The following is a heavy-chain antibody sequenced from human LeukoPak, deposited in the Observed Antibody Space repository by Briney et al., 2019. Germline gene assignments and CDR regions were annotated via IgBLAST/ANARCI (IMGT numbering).Heavy chain of an antibody. CDR3: ATDGPDGYSSV. Sequence: AASVKVSCKVSGYTLTELSMHWVRQAPRKGLEWMGGFDPEDGETIYAQKFQGRVTMTEDTSTDTAYMELSSLRSEDTAVYYCATDGPDGYSSVWGQGTLVTVSS. J-gene: IGHJ4*02. CDR2: FDPEDGET. CDR1: GYTLTELS. D-gene: IGHD6-19*01. V-gene: IGHV1-24*01.